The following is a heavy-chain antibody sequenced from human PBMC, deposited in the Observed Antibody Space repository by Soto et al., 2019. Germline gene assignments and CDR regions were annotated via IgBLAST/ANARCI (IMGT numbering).Heavy chain of an antibody. CDR2: ISGSGAGT. CDR3: AKEKGPDASDI. V-gene: IGHV3-23*01. Sequence: GGSLRLSCTVSGFTFSTSAMSWVRQAPGRGRERVSGISGSGAGTYYADSVKGRFTISRDNSKNTLYLQMNSLRAEDTAVYYYAKEKGPDASDIWGQGTMVTVSS. CDR1: GFTFSTSA. J-gene: IGHJ3*02.